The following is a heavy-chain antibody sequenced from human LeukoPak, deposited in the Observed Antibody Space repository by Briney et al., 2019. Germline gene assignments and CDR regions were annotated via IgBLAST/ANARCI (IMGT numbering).Heavy chain of an antibody. CDR3: ARGPATGDFDY. CDR2: LNPNNGGT. D-gene: IGHD7-27*01. J-gene: IGHJ4*02. CDR1: VYTFTGYY. V-gene: IGHV1-2*02. Sequence: AAVKVSCKDPVYTFTGYYMRWVREAPGQGLWWMGWLNPNNGGTSDAQKFQGRISMTRDMSISTAYMELSSLRSDDTAVYYCARGPATGDFDYWGQGTLVAVSS.